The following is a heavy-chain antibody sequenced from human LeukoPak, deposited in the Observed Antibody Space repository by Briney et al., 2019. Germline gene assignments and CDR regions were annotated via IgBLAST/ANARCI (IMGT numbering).Heavy chain of an antibody. CDR2: IKQDGSEK. Sequence: PGGSLRLSCAASGFTFSSYAMSWVRQAPGKGLEWVANIKQDGSEKYYVDSVKGRFTISRDNAKNSLYLQMNSLRAEDTAVYYCAREDRVLRYFDWLSYYYYGMDVWGQGTTVTVSS. CDR3: AREDRVLRYFDWLSYYYYGMDV. V-gene: IGHV3-7*01. J-gene: IGHJ6*02. CDR1: GFTFSSYA. D-gene: IGHD3-9*01.